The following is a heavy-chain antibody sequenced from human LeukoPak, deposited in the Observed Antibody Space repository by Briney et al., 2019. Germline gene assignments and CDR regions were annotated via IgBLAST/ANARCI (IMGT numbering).Heavy chain of an antibody. CDR1: GFTFSSYG. CDR3: ARDRPRYCSSTSCYALVY. D-gene: IGHD2-2*01. Sequence: PGRSLRLSCAASGFTFSSYGMHWVRQAPGKGLEWVAVIWYDGSNKYYADSVKGRFTISRDNSKNTLYLQMNSLRAEDTAVYYRARDRPRYCSSTSCYALVYWGQGTLVTVSS. CDR2: IWYDGSNK. V-gene: IGHV3-33*01. J-gene: IGHJ4*02.